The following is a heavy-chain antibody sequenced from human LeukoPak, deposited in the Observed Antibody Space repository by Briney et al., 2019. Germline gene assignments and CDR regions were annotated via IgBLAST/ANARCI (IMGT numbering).Heavy chain of an antibody. Sequence: ASVKVSCKASGYTSTSYGISWVRQAPGQGLEWMGWISAYNGNTNYAQKLQGRVTMTTDTSTSTAYMELRSLRPDDTAVYYCARIVVVPAAMQSWFDPWGQGTLVTVSS. V-gene: IGHV1-18*01. CDR3: ARIVVVPAAMQSWFDP. CDR2: ISAYNGNT. J-gene: IGHJ5*02. D-gene: IGHD2-2*01. CDR1: GYTSTSYG.